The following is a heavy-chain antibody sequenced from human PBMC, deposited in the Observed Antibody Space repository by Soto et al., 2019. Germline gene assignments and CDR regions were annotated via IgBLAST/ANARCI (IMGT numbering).Heavy chain of an antibody. CDR1: GFTVSSKY. Sequence: EVQLVESGGGLVQPGGSLRLSCAASGFTVSSKYMTWVRQAPGKGLEWVSLIQSGGTTYYADSVKGRFTISRDTSENTLHLQRDSLRVEDTAVYYCARDDVLCDGGRCYGIPLDVWGKGPTVTVSS. J-gene: IGHJ6*04. D-gene: IGHD2-15*01. V-gene: IGHV3-66*01. CDR3: ARDDVLCDGGRCYGIPLDV. CDR2: IQSGGTT.